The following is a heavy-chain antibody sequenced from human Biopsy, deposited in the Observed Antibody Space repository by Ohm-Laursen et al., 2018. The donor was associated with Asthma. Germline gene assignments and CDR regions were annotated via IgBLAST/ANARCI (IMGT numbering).Heavy chain of an antibody. CDR1: GYTFINYA. J-gene: IGHJ3*02. CDR3: ARTYYDFLTGQVNDVFAI. CDR2: INAGNGNT. Sequence: SVKVSCKASGYTFINYAINWVRQAPGQRLEWMGWINAGNGNTKYSQKFQGRVTITRDTSASTAYMDLSSLRSEDTAVYYCARTYYDFLTGQVNDVFAIWGQGTMVTVSS. V-gene: IGHV1-3*01. D-gene: IGHD3-9*01.